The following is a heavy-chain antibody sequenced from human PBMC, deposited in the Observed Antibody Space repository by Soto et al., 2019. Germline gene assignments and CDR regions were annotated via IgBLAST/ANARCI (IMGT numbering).Heavy chain of an antibody. CDR2: ISYDGSNK. Sequence: PGGSLRLSCAASGFTFSSYAMHWVRQAPGKGLEWVAVISYDGSNKYYADSVKGRFTISRDNSKNTLYLQMNSLRAEDTAVYYCARANPGHTGTTSAFDIWGQGTMVTVSS. D-gene: IGHD1-1*01. CDR1: GFTFSSYA. J-gene: IGHJ3*02. V-gene: IGHV3-30-3*01. CDR3: ARANPGHTGTTSAFDI.